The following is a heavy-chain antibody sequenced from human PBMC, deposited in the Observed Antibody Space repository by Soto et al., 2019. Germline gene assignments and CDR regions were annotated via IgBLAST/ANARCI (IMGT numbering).Heavy chain of an antibody. D-gene: IGHD5-12*01. CDR3: ARERRWLQLSASGFDY. Sequence: PSETLSLTCTVAGGSVSSGSYYWSWIRQPPGKGLEWIGYIYYSGSTNYNPSLKSRVTISVDTSKNQFSLKLSSVTAADTAVYYCARERRWLQLSASGFDYWGQGTLVTVSS. CDR2: IYYSGST. V-gene: IGHV4-61*01. J-gene: IGHJ4*02. CDR1: GGSVSSGSYY.